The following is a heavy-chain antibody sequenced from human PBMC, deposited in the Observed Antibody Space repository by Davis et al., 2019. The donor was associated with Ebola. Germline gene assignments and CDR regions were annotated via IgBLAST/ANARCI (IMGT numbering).Heavy chain of an antibody. D-gene: IGHD6-19*01. CDR3: ARVGFESYSSGWYDS. V-gene: IGHV4-34*01. CDR2: INHSEIT. J-gene: IGHJ5*01. CDR1: GGSFSGSF. Sequence: MPSETLSLACAVYGGSFSGSFWIWIRQPPGKGLEWIGEINHSEITNYNPSLKSRVTMSVDTSKNQFSLKVRSVTAADTAVYYCARVGFESYSSGWYDSWGQGTLVTVSS.